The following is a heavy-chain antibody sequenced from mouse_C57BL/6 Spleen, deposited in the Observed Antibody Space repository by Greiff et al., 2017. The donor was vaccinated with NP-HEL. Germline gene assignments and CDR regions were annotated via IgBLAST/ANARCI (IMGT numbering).Heavy chain of an antibody. D-gene: IGHD2-5*01. CDR3: ARHSYSNSAMDY. CDR1: EFSLTSYG. V-gene: IGHV2-6-1*01. Sequence: QVQLKESGPGLVAPSQSLSITCTVSEFSLTSYGVHWVRQPPGKGLEWLVVIWSDGSTTYNSALKSRLSISKDNAKSQVFLKMNSLQTDDTAMYYCARHSYSNSAMDYWGQGTSVTVSS. CDR2: IWSDGST. J-gene: IGHJ4*01.